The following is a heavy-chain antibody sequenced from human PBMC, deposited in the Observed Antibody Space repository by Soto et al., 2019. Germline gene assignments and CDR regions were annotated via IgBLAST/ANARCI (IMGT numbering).Heavy chain of an antibody. V-gene: IGHV4-59*08. J-gene: IGHJ4*02. CDR1: GGSISSYY. CDR3: ARHHDS. CDR2: IYYSGST. Sequence: SVMLSLTCTVAGGSISSYYWSCIRQPPGKGLEWIGYIYYSGSTNYNPSLKSRVTISVDTSKNQFSLKLSSVTAADTAVYYCARHHDSWGQGTLVTVSS.